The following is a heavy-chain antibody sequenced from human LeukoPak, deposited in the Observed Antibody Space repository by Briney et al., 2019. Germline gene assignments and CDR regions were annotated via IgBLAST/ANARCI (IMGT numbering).Heavy chain of an antibody. Sequence: GGSLRLSCAASGFTFSSYGMHWVRQAPGKGLEWVAFIRYDGSNKYYADSVKGRFTISRDNSKNTLYLQMNSLRAEDTAVYYCAKSGITGTQRNAFDIWGQGTMVTVSS. CDR3: AKSGITGTQRNAFDI. D-gene: IGHD1-7*01. CDR2: IRYDGSNK. CDR1: GFTFSSYG. J-gene: IGHJ3*02. V-gene: IGHV3-30*02.